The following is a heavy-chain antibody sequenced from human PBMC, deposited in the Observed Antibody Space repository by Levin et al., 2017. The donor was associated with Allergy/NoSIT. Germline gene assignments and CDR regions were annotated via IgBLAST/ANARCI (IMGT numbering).Heavy chain of an antibody. Sequence: SCAASGFTFSSYSMNWVRQAPGKGLEWVSSISSSSSYIYYADSVKGRFTISRDNAKNSLYLQMNSLRAEDTAVYYCAREGYCSSTSCWYGMDVWGQGTTVTVSS. V-gene: IGHV3-21*01. CDR3: AREGYCSSTSCWYGMDV. CDR2: ISSSSSYI. J-gene: IGHJ6*02. D-gene: IGHD2-2*01. CDR1: GFTFSSYS.